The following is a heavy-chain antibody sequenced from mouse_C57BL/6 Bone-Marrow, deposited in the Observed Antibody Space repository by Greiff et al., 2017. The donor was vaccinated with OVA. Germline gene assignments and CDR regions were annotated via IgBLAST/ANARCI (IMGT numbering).Heavy chain of an antibody. CDR3: AREGGTGPFAY. D-gene: IGHD4-1*01. Sequence: VQLQQPGAELVMPGASVKLSCKASGYTFTSYWMHWVKQRPGQGLEWIGELDPSDSCTNYNQKFKGKSTLTVDKSSSTAYMQLSSLTSEDSAVYYCAREGGTGPFAYWGQGTLVTVSA. J-gene: IGHJ3*01. V-gene: IGHV1-69*01. CDR2: LDPSDSCT. CDR1: GYTFTSYW.